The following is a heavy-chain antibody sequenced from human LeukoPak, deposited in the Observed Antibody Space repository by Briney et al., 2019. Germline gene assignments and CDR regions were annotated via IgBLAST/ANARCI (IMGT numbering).Heavy chain of an antibody. Sequence: PSETLSLTCTVSGGSISSSSYYWGWIRQPPGKGLEWIANTYYSGSTYSNPSLKSRVTISMDTSNNQFSLKLTSVTAADTAVYYCARLVPPGWFDPWGQGTLVTVSS. J-gene: IGHJ5*02. CDR2: TYYSGST. V-gene: IGHV4-39*01. CDR1: GGSISSSSYY. CDR3: ARLVPPGWFDP.